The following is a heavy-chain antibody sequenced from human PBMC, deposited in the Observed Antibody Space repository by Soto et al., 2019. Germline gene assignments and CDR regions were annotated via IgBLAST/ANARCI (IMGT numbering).Heavy chain of an antibody. CDR2: IDPSDSYT. Sequence: GESLKISCKGSGYSFTSYWISWVRQMPGKGLEWMGRIDPSDSYTNYSPSFQGHVTISADKSISTAYLQWSSLKASHTAMYYCARRQKVIVVVPAAMRYYYYGMDVWGQGTTVTVSS. CDR1: GYSFTSYW. CDR3: ARRQKVIVVVPAAMRYYYYGMDV. V-gene: IGHV5-10-1*01. J-gene: IGHJ6*02. D-gene: IGHD2-2*01.